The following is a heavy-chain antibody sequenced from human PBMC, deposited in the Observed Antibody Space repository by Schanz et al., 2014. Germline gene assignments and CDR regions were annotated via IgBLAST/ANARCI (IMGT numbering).Heavy chain of an antibody. CDR3: PAGQLWSRGGFDL. CDR1: GFTFSDAW. J-gene: IGHJ5*02. V-gene: IGHV3-15*01. D-gene: IGHD3-10*01. Sequence: EVQLVESGGGLVKPGGFLRLSCAASGFTFSDAWMSWVRQAPGKGLEWVGRIKSKFDGATTDYVAPVKGRFSISRDDSPNTLYLQMSSLKMEHLAVYLLPAGQLWSRGGFDLWGQGALVTVSS. CDR2: IKSKFDGATT.